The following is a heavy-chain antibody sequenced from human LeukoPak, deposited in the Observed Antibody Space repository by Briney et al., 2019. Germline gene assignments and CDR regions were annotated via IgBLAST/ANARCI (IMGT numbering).Heavy chain of an antibody. CDR1: GFTFSSYW. V-gene: IGHV3-23*01. J-gene: IGHJ4*02. CDR3: AKDLSYDSSGYYLPPPLDY. D-gene: IGHD3-22*01. Sequence: PGGSLRLSCAASGFTFSSYWMSWVRQAPGKGLEWVSAISGSGGSTYYADSVKGRFTISRDNSKNTLYLQMNSLRSEDTAVYYCAKDLSYDSSGYYLPPPLDYWGQGTLVTVSS. CDR2: ISGSGGST.